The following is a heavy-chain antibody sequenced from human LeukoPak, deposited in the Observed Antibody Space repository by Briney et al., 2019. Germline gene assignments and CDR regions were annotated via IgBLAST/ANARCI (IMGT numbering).Heavy chain of an antibody. CDR1: GGSISSGGYS. J-gene: IGHJ6*02. V-gene: IGHV4-30-2*01. CDR3: ARVACGGDCKRGHSYYYYGMDV. Sequence: SETLSPTCAVSGGSISSGGYSWSWIRQPPGKGLEWIGYIYHSGSTYYNPSLKSRVTISVDRSKNQFSLKLSSVTAADTAVYYCARVACGGDCKRGHSYYYYGMDVWGQGTTVTVSS. CDR2: IYHSGST. D-gene: IGHD2-21*02.